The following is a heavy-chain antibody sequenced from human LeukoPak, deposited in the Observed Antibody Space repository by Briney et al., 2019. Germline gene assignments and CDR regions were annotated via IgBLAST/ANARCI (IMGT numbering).Heavy chain of an antibody. CDR1: GGSISSSNW. CDR3: ARLLTYYDFWSGYKNSYYFDY. V-gene: IGHV4-4*02. D-gene: IGHD3-3*01. J-gene: IGHJ4*02. CDR2: IYHSGST. Sequence: SETLSLTCTVSGGSISSSNWWSWVRQPPGKGLEWIGEIYHSGSTNYNPSLKSRVTISVDKSKNQFSLKLSSVTAADTAVYHCARLLTYYDFWSGYKNSYYFDYWGQGTLVTVSS.